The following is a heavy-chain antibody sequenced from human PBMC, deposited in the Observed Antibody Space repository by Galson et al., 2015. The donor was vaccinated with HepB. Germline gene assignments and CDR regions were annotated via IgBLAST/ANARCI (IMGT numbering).Heavy chain of an antibody. Sequence: SLRLSCAASGFTFSDYGMHWIRQAPGKGLEWVAVIAYDGKSNYYADSVKGRFTISRDNSKDTVSLQMNNLRVEDTAVHYCAKSEIGASYQGEAFDYWGRGTLVTVSS. D-gene: IGHD1-26*01. CDR3: AKSEIGASYQGEAFDY. V-gene: IGHV3-30*18. CDR2: IAYDGKSN. CDR1: GFTFSDYG. J-gene: IGHJ4*02.